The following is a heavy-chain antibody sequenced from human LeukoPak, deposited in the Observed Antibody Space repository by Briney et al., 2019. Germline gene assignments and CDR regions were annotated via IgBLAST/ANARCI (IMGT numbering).Heavy chain of an antibody. CDR2: INPNSGGT. Sequence: ASVKVSCKASGYSSTNYGISWVRQAPGQGLEWMGWINPNSGGTNYAQKFQGRVTMTRDTSISTAYMELSRLRSDDTAVYYCARAKKYSSSWIDYWGQGTLVTVSS. CDR1: GYSSTNYG. D-gene: IGHD6-13*01. V-gene: IGHV1-2*02. CDR3: ARAKKYSSSWIDY. J-gene: IGHJ4*02.